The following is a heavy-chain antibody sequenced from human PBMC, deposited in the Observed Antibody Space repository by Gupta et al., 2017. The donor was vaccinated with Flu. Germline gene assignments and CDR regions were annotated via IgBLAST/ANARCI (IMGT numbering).Heavy chain of an antibody. CDR1: GASISGYY. CDR2: IYTSGGTTSGST. Sequence: ETLSLTCTVSGASISGYYWSWIRQPAGKGLEWIGRIYTSGGTTSGSTNYNPSLKSRVTMSVDTSKNQFSLKLSSVTAADTAVYYCAREQGDGYSSRPVYWGQGTLVTVSS. CDR3: AREQGDGYSSRPVY. J-gene: IGHJ4*02. D-gene: IGHD6-19*01. V-gene: IGHV4-4*07.